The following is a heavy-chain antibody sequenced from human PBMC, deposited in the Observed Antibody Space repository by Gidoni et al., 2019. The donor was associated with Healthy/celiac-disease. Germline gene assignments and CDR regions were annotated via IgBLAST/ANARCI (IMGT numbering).Heavy chain of an antibody. J-gene: IGHJ4*02. CDR3: ARVNYYDSSGYFDY. Sequence: QVQLVESGGGVVQPGRSLSLSCAASGFTFSSYAMHWVRQAPGKGLEWVAVISYDGSNKYYADSVKGRFTISRDNSKNTLYLQMNSLRAEDTAVYYCARVNYYDSSGYFDYWGQGTLVTVSS. D-gene: IGHD3-22*01. CDR1: GFTFSSYA. CDR2: ISYDGSNK. V-gene: IGHV3-30-3*01.